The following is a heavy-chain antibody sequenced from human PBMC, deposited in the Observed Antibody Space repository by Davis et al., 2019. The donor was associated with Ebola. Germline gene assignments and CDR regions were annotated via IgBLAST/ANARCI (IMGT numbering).Heavy chain of an antibody. CDR1: GGSIGSYY. V-gene: IGHV4-4*07. CDR3: ARGPPRLGFDL. D-gene: IGHD3-9*01. CDR2: IFSSGTT. Sequence: PGGSLRLSCSVPGGSIGSYYWSWLRQPAGKGLEWMGRIFSSGTTVYNSSLKSRVSMSIDTSKNQFSLRLTDVSAADAAVYFCARGPPRLGFDLWGQGTLVTVSS. J-gene: IGHJ4*02.